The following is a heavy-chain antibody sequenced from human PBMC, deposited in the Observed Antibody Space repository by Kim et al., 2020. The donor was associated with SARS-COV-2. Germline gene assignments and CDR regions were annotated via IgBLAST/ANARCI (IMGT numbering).Heavy chain of an antibody. CDR3: ARERIVSWIQLSVAFDI. V-gene: IGHV4-39*07. J-gene: IGHJ3*02. CDR1: GGSISSSSYY. Sequence: SETLSLTCTVSGGSISSSSYYWVWIRQPPGKGLEWIGSIYYSGSTYYNPSLKSRVTISVDTSKNQFSLKLSSVTAADTAVYYCARERIVSWIQLSVAFDIWGQGTMVTVSS. CDR2: IYYSGST. D-gene: IGHD5-18*01.